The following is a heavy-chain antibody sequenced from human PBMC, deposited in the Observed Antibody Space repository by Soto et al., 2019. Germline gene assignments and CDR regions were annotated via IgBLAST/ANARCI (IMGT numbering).Heavy chain of an antibody. J-gene: IGHJ6*02. CDR3: ALGTGIAAAGLYGMDV. V-gene: IGHV1-2*04. CDR2: INPNSGGT. Sequence: GGVVEGSCKGSGYTFTGFYLHWVRQGPGQGLEWMGWINPNSGGTNYAQKFQGWVTMTRDTSISTAYMELSRLRSDDTAVYYCALGTGIAAAGLYGMDVWGQGTTVTVSS. CDR1: GYTFTGFY. D-gene: IGHD6-13*01.